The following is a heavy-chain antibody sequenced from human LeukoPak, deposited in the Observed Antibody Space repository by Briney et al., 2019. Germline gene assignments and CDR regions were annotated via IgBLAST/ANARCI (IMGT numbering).Heavy chain of an antibody. V-gene: IGHV3-7*01. CDR1: GFTISDYW. Sequence: PGGSLRLSCAASGFTISDYWMSWVRQAPGKGLEWVGNIKQDGSDKYYVDSVKGRFTISRDNAKNSLYLQMNTLRAEDTAVYYCAKTRGNWNYDYFDYWGQGTLVTVSS. CDR2: IKQDGSDK. J-gene: IGHJ4*02. CDR3: AKTRGNWNYDYFDY. D-gene: IGHD1-7*01.